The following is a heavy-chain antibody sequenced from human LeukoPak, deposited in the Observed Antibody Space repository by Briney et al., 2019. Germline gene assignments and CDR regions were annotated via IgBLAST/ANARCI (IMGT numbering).Heavy chain of an antibody. CDR3: ARGGRFGDFDY. CDR1: GGSISSYY. D-gene: IGHD3-10*01. V-gene: IGHV4-59*01. Sequence: PSETLSLTCTVSGGSISSYYWSWIRQPPGKGLEWIGYIYCSGSTNYNPSLKSRVTISVDTSKNQFSLKLSSVTAADTAVYYCARGGRFGDFDYWGQGTLVTVSS. CDR2: IYCSGST. J-gene: IGHJ4*02.